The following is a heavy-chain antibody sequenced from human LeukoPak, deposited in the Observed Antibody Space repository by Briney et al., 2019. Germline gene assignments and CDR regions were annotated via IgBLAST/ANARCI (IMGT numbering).Heavy chain of an antibody. Sequence: SETLSLTCTVSGGSISSSSYYWGWIRQPPGKGLEWIGSIYYSGSTYYNPSLKSRVTISVDTSNNQFSLKLSSVTAADTAVYYCARGSGYDYFDYWGQGTLVTVSS. D-gene: IGHD5-12*01. CDR3: ARGSGYDYFDY. CDR2: IYYSGST. J-gene: IGHJ4*02. V-gene: IGHV4-39*07. CDR1: GGSISSSSYY.